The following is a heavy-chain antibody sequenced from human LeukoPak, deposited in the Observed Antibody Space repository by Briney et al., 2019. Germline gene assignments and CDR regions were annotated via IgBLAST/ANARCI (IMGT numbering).Heavy chain of an antibody. D-gene: IGHD3-9*01. J-gene: IGHJ4*02. CDR3: ARSYYDILTGYSYFDY. Sequence: SETLSLTCTVSGGSISSYYWSWIRQPPGKGLEWIGYIYYSGSTNYNPSLKSRVTMSVDTSKNQFSLKLSSVTAADTAVYYCARSYYDILTGYSYFDYWGQGTLVTVSS. CDR1: GGSISSYY. V-gene: IGHV4-59*12. CDR2: IYYSGST.